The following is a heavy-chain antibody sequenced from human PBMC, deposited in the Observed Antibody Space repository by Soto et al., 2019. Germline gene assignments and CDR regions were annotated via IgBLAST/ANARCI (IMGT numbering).Heavy chain of an antibody. J-gene: IGHJ5*02. CDR3: ARRWLQFLVLRWFDP. CDR1: GGSFSGYY. V-gene: IGHV4-34*01. D-gene: IGHD5-12*01. Sequence: QVQLQQWGAGLLKPSETLSLTCAVYGGSFSGYYWSWIRQPPGKGLEGIGEINHSGSTNYNPSLKSRVTISVDTSKNQFSLKLSSVTAADTAVYYCARRWLQFLVLRWFDPWGQGTLVTVSS. CDR2: INHSGST.